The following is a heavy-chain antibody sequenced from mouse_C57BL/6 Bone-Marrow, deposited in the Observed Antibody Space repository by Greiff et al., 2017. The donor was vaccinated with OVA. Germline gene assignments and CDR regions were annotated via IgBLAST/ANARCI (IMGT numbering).Heavy chain of an antibody. V-gene: IGHV1-42*01. CDR1: GYSFTGYY. J-gene: IGHJ2*01. CDR3: ARGTGTGTWDFDY. CDR2: INPSTGGT. D-gene: IGHD4-1*01. Sequence: EVQLQQSGPELVKPGASVKISCKASGYSFTGYYMNWVKQSPEKSLEWIGEINPSTGGTTYNQKLKAKATFTVDKSSSTAYMQLKRLTSEDSAVYDCARGTGTGTWDFDYWGQGTTLTVSS.